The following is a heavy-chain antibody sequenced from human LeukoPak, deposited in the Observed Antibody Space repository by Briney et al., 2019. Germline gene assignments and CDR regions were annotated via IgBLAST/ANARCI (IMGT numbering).Heavy chain of an antibody. D-gene: IGHD3-22*01. CDR2: ISSSSSTI. Sequence: GGSLRLSCAASGFTFSSYSMNWVRQAPGKGLEWVSYISSSSSTIYYADSVKGRFTISRDNAKNSLYLQMNSLRDEDTAVYYCARTRPSFTVIVVVPLGYWGQGTLVTVSS. J-gene: IGHJ4*02. CDR3: ARTRPSFTVIVVVPLGY. V-gene: IGHV3-48*02. CDR1: GFTFSSYS.